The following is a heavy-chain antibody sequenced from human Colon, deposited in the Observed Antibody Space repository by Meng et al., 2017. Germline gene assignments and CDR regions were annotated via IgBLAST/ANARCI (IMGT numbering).Heavy chain of an antibody. CDR2: IYHSGST. D-gene: IGHD3-22*01. V-gene: IGHV4-38-2*02. J-gene: IGHJ4*01. Sequence: SETLSLTCTVSGYSISSGYYWGWIRQPPGKGLEWIGSIYHSGSTYYNPSLKSRVTISVDTSKNQFSLKLSSVTAADTAVYYCAREGHRLGMIVDGVWGHGKLVNVAS. CDR1: GYSISSGYY. CDR3: AREGHRLGMIVDGV.